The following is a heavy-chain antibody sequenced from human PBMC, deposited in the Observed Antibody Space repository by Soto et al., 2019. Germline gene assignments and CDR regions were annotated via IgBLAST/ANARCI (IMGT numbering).Heavy chain of an antibody. CDR2: IHYSGST. Sequence: ASETLSLTCSVSGGSVSSGGYYWSWIRQHPGKGLEWIGYIHYSGSTYYNPSLKSRVTMSIDTSKNLFSLNLSSVTAADTAVYYCARAGGAGSGHDWFDPWGQGTLVTVSS. D-gene: IGHD6-13*01. CDR1: GGSVSSGGYY. J-gene: IGHJ5*02. CDR3: ARAGGAGSGHDWFDP. V-gene: IGHV4-31*03.